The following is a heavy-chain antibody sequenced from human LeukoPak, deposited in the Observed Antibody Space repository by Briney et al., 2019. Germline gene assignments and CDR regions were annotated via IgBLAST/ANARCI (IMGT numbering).Heavy chain of an antibody. CDR3: ARDPTTVTKGFDI. D-gene: IGHD4-17*01. CDR2: ISHTGST. J-gene: IGHJ3*02. Sequence: PSETLSLTCIVSDASFSSHYWTWIRQPPGKGLEWIGYISHTGSTNYNPSLESRVTISVDTSKNQFSLKLSSVTAADTAVYYCARDPTTVTKGFDIWGQGTMVTVSS. CDR1: DASFSSHY. V-gene: IGHV4-59*11.